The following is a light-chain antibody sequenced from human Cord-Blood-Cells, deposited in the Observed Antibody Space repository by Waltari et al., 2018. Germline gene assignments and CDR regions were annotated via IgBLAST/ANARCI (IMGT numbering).Light chain of an antibody. CDR3: QQYYSTLMYT. CDR2: WAS. Sequence: DIVMTQSPDSLAVSLGERATINCKSSQSVLYSSNNKNYLAWYQQKPGKPPKLLIYWASTRESGVPDRFSGSGSGTDFTLTISSLQAEDVAVYYCQQYYSTLMYTFGQGTKLEIK. CDR1: QSVLYSSNNKNY. J-gene: IGKJ2*01. V-gene: IGKV4-1*01.